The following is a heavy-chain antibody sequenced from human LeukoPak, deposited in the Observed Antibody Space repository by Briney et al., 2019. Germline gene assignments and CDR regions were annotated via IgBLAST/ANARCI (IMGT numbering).Heavy chain of an antibody. CDR3: ARHSNYYDSRDFDY. CDR2: NYPGDSDT. CDR1: GYSFPSYW. D-gene: IGHD3-22*01. J-gene: IGHJ4*02. V-gene: IGHV5-51*01. Sequence: GESLTISCNGSGYSFPSYWIGWVRQMPGKGREWMGINYPGDSDTRYSPSFQGQVTISADKSISTAYLQWSSLKASDTAMYYCARHSNYYDSRDFDYCGQGTLVTVSS.